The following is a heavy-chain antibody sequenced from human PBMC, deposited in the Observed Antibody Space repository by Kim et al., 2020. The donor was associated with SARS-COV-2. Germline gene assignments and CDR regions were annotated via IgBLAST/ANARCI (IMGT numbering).Heavy chain of an antibody. D-gene: IGHD3-22*01. CDR3: ARSGHYYDSSGLYAFDI. CDR2: IYYSGST. CDR1: GGSISSYY. V-gene: IGHV4-59*08. J-gene: IGHJ3*02. Sequence: SETLSLTCTVSGGSISSYYWSWIRQPPGKGLEWIGYIYYSGSTNYNPSLKSRVTISVDTSKNQFSLKLSSVTAADTAVYYCARSGHYYDSSGLYAFDIWGQGTMVTVSS.